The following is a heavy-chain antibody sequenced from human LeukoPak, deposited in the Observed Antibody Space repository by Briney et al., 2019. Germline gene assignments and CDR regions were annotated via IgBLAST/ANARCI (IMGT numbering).Heavy chain of an antibody. CDR3: AKDSRYQLLWDSLVGYYYGMDV. V-gene: IGHV3-23*01. J-gene: IGHJ6*02. CDR2: ISGSGGST. Sequence: RSGGSLRLSCAASGFTFSSYAMGWVRQAPGEGLEWVSSISGSGGSTYYADSVKGRFTISRDNSKNTLYLQMNSLRAEDTAVYYCAKDSRYQLLWDSLVGYYYGMDVWGQGTTVTVSS. CDR1: GFTFSSYA. D-gene: IGHD2-2*01.